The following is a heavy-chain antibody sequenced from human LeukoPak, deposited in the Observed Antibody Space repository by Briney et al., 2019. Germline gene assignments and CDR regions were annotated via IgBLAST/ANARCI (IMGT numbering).Heavy chain of an antibody. CDR2: VSKTGNT. CDR1: SASVTIHY. D-gene: IGHD1-26*01. J-gene: IGHJ4*02. Sequence: SETLSLTCTVSSASVTIHYWAWIRQPPGKGLEWIGFVSKTGNTNYNPSLKSRVTISADTSKNIFSLKLRTLTAADTAVYFCARRGAPSKLYYFDSWGPGTLVIVSS. V-gene: IGHV4-59*08. CDR3: ARRGAPSKLYYFDS.